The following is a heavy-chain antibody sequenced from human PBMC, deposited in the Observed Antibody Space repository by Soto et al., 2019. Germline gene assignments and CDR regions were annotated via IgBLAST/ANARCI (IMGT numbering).Heavy chain of an antibody. CDR3: ARVTEQWLVLYYFDY. CDR1: GFTFSSYA. J-gene: IGHJ4*02. D-gene: IGHD6-19*01. CDR2: ISYDGSNK. Sequence: PGGSLRLSCAASGFTFSSYAMHWVRQAPGKGLEWVAVISYDGSNKYYADSVKGRFTISRDNSKNTLYLQMNSLRAEDTAVYYCARVTEQWLVLYYFDYWGQGTLVTVSS. V-gene: IGHV3-30-3*01.